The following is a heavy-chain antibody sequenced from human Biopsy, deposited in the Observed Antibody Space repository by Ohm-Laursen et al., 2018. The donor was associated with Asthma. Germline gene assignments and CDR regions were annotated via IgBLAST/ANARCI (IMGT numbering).Heavy chain of an antibody. J-gene: IGHJ4*02. CDR2: IYHLGNA. V-gene: IGHV4-4*02. D-gene: IGHD3-22*01. CDR3: ARRWRSYDSSNYYLDQ. Sequence: SETLSLTCDVSGGSISVSNWWSWVRQPPGRGLERIGQIYHLGNANYNPSLKSSLTMSVDKSTNQFSLKLTSVTAADTAVYFCARRWRSYDSSNYYLDQWGQGTLVTVSS. CDR1: GGSISVSNW.